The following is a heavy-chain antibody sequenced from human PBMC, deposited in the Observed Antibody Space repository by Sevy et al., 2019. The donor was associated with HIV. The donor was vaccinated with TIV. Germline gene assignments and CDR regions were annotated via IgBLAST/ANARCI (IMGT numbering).Heavy chain of an antibody. CDR1: GGSFSGYY. J-gene: IGHJ4*02. D-gene: IGHD1-26*01. Sequence: SETLSLTCAVYGGSFSGYYWSWIRQPPGKGLEWIGEINHSGSTNYNPSLKSRVTISVDTSKNQFSLKLSSVTAADTAVYYCARDPGYSGSYSVVDYWGQRTLVTVSS. V-gene: IGHV4-34*01. CDR2: INHSGST. CDR3: ARDPGYSGSYSVVDY.